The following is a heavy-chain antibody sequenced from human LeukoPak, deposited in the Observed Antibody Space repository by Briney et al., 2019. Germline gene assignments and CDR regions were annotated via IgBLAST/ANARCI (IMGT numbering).Heavy chain of an antibody. J-gene: IGHJ6*03. D-gene: IGHD3-10*01. CDR1: GFSFGSYG. V-gene: IGHV3-30*02. CDR3: AKGEGSPSGSFYYYYMDV. CDR2: IRYDGSNK. Sequence: GGSLRLSCAASGFSFGSYGMHWVRQAPGKGLEWVAFIRYDGSNKYYADSVKGRFTISRDNSKNTLYLQMNSLRAEDTAVYYCAKGEGSPSGSFYYYYMDVWGKGTTVTVSS.